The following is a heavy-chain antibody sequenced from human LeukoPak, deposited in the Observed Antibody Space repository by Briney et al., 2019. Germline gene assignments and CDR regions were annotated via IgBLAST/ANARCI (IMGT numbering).Heavy chain of an antibody. Sequence: GGSLRLSCAASGFTFNAHWMHWVRQTPEKGPVWLSRINTDGSTTNYADAVKGRFTISRDNAKDTLYLQMNSLRVEDTAVYYCARDLNWNQADYWGQGSLVTVSS. CDR3: ARDLNWNQADY. D-gene: IGHD1-20*01. J-gene: IGHJ4*02. V-gene: IGHV3-74*01. CDR2: INTDGSTT. CDR1: GFTFNAHW.